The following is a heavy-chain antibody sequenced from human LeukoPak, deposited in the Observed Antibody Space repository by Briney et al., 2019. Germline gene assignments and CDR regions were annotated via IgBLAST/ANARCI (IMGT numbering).Heavy chain of an antibody. J-gene: IGHJ3*01. D-gene: IGHD2-2*01. Sequence: PGGSLRLSCAASGFSVNSYYMSWVRQAPGRGLERVSALSSGDNTHYADSVNGRFTISRDNSKNTLYLQLNSLRAEDTAVYYCARRYCSTCPTGHAFDLWGQGTMVTVSS. V-gene: IGHV3-53*01. CDR2: LSSGDNT. CDR1: GFSVNSYY. CDR3: ARRYCSTCPTGHAFDL.